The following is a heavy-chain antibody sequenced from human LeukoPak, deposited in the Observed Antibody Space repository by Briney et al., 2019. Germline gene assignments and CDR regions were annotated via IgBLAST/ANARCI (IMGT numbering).Heavy chain of an antibody. V-gene: IGHV4-61*01. CDR3: ARDKYGSGRGDAFDI. CDR1: SGSISSSSYY. Sequence: SETLSLTCTVSSGSISSSSYYWSWIRQPPGKGLEWIGYIYYSGSTNYNPSLKSRVTISVDTSKNQFSLKLSSVTAADTAVYYCARDKYGSGRGDAFDIWGQGTMVTVSS. CDR2: IYYSGST. D-gene: IGHD3-10*01. J-gene: IGHJ3*02.